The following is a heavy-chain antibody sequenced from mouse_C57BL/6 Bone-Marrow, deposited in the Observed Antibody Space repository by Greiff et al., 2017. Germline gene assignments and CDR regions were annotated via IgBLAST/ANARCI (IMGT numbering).Heavy chain of an antibody. D-gene: IGHD1-1*01. V-gene: IGHV1-81*01. Sequence: VKLQQSGAELARPGASVKLSCKASGYTFTSYGISWVKQRTGQGLEWIGEIYPRSGNTYYNEKFKGKATLTADKSSSTAYMELRSLTSEGAAVYFCARHYYSSTLDYWGQGTSVTVSS. CDR2: IYPRSGNT. J-gene: IGHJ4*01. CDR3: ARHYYSSTLDY. CDR1: GYTFTSYG.